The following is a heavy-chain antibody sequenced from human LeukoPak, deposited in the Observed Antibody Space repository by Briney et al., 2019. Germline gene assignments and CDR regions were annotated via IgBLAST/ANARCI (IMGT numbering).Heavy chain of an antibody. Sequence: AGSLRLSCAASGFTFSTYRMSWVRQAPGKGLEWVAVISYDGSNKYYADSVKGRFTISRDNSKNTLYLQMNSLRAEDTAVYYCARGRDYGAFDIWGQGTMVTVSS. CDR2: ISYDGSNK. CDR1: GFTFSTYR. CDR3: ARGRDYGAFDI. D-gene: IGHD4-17*01. J-gene: IGHJ3*02. V-gene: IGHV3-30*03.